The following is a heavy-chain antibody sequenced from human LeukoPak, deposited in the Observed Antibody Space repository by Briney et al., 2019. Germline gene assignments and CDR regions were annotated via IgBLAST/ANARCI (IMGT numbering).Heavy chain of an antibody. CDR2: IYHSGST. CDR1: GYSISSGYY. V-gene: IGHV4-38-2*02. CDR3: ASAINYYPDHDAFDI. D-gene: IGHD3-22*01. Sequence: PSETLSLTCTVSGYSISSGYYWGWIRQPPGKGLEWIGYIYHSGSTYYNPSLKSRVTISVDRSKNQFSLKLSSVTAADTAVYYCASAINYYPDHDAFDIWGQGTMVTVSS. J-gene: IGHJ3*02.